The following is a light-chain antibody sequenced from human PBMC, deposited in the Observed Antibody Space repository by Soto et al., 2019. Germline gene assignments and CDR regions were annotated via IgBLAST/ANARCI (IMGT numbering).Light chain of an antibody. V-gene: IGKV3-20*01. CDR1: QSVSSSY. J-gene: IGKJ1*01. CDR3: QQYGSSRGT. CDR2: GAS. Sequence: EIVLTQSPGTLSLSPGERATLSCRASQSVSSSYLAWYQQKPGQAPRLLIYGASSRATGIPDRFSGSGSGTDFAVPISRLEPEDLSVYYCQQYGSSRGTCGQGTKVEI.